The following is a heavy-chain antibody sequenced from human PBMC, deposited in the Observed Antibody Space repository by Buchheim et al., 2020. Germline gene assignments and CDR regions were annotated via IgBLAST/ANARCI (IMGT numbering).Heavy chain of an antibody. CDR3: ARGSSDDYSNYAHWFDP. Sequence: QVQLVESGGGVVQPGRSLRLSCAASGFTFSSYGMHWVRQAPGKGLEWVAVIWYDGSNKYYADSVKGRFTISRDNSKNTLYLQMNSLRAEDTAVYYCARGSSDDYSNYAHWFDPWGQGTL. J-gene: IGHJ5*02. V-gene: IGHV3-33*01. CDR2: IWYDGSNK. CDR1: GFTFSSYG. D-gene: IGHD4-11*01.